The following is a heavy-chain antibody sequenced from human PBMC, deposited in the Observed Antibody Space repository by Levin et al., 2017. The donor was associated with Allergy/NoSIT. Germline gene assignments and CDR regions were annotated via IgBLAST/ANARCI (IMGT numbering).Heavy chain of an antibody. D-gene: IGHD3-3*01. CDR2: ISSSGSTI. CDR3: ATYDFWSGNNYCYGMDV. CDR1: RFTFSDYY. V-gene: IGHV3-11*01. J-gene: IGHJ6*02. Sequence: GESLKISCAASRFTFSDYYMSWIRQAPGKGLEWVSCISSSGSTIYYADSVKGRFTISRDNAKNSLYLQMDSLRAEDTAVYYCATYDFWSGNNYCYGMDVWGQGTTVTVSS.